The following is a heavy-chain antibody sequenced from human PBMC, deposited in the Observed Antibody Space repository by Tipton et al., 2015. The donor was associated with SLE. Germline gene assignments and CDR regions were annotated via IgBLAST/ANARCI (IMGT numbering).Heavy chain of an antibody. CDR2: IYYNGST. CDR1: GGSISISAYY. Sequence: TLSLTCTVSGGSISISAYYWGWVRQPPGKGLEWIGSIYYNGSTYYNPSLKSRVTIFLDMSKNQFSLKLNSVTAADTAVYYCASDSGHIWGQGTMVTVSS. D-gene: IGHD3-10*01. J-gene: IGHJ3*02. V-gene: IGHV4-39*01. CDR3: ASDSGHI.